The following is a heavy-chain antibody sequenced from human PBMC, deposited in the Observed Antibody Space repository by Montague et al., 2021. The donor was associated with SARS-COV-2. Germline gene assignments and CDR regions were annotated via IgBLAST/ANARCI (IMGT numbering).Heavy chain of an antibody. CDR2: TYYRSKWYS. Sequence: CAISGDSVASNSVAWSWIRQSPQTGHEWLGRTYYRSKWYSDYVPSVRGRLTVNPDASKNEFSLELNYVTPEDTAVYYCVRYSGWFYFDFWGQGALVTVSS. D-gene: IGHD6-19*01. V-gene: IGHV6-1*01. CDR3: VRYSGWFYFDF. J-gene: IGHJ4*02. CDR1: GDSVASNSVA.